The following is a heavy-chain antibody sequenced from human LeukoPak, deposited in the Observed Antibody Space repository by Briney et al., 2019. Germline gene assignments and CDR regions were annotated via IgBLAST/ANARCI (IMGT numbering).Heavy chain of an antibody. J-gene: IGHJ4*02. CDR2: INHSGST. V-gene: IGHV4-34*01. CDR3: ARAEWLLDPQADFDY. Sequence: SETLSLTCAVYGESFNDYYWSWIRQPPGKGLEWIGEINHSGSTNYSPSLKSRVTISVNTSKNKFSLKLTSVTAADTAVYYCARAEWLLDPQADFDYWGEGTLVTVSS. D-gene: IGHD3-3*01. CDR1: GESFNDYY.